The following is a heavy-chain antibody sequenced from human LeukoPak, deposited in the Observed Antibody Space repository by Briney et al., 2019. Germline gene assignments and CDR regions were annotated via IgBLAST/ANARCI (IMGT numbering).Heavy chain of an antibody. CDR1: GVTFSSYA. Sequence: GGALRLSCAASGVTFSSYAMSWVRQAPGKGREGVSGISWNSGRTDYAESVKGRFTISRDNAKNSLYLQMNSLRAEDTALYYCAKDTGYGSGPYYYGMDVWGQGTTVTVSS. D-gene: IGHD3-10*01. J-gene: IGHJ6*02. CDR2: ISWNSGRT. V-gene: IGHV3-9*01. CDR3: AKDTGYGSGPYYYGMDV.